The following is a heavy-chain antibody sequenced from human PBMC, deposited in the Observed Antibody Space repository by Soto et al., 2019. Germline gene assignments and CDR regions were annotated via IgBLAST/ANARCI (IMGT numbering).Heavy chain of an antibody. CDR2: ISWNSGSI. D-gene: IGHD5-18*01. CDR1: GFTFDDYA. Sequence: GGSLRLSCAASGFTFDDYAMHWVRQAPGKGLEWVSGISWNSGSIGYADSVKGRFTISRDNAKNSLYLQMNSLRAEDTALYYCAKDTGPRTPVSVDTAMVYPYWGQGTLVTVAS. V-gene: IGHV3-9*01. CDR3: AKDTGPRTPVSVDTAMVYPY. J-gene: IGHJ4*02.